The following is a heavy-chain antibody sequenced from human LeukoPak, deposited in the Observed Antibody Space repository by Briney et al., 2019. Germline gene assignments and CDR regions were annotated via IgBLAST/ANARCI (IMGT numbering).Heavy chain of an antibody. CDR2: IIPIFGTA. J-gene: IGHJ4*02. CDR1: GGTFSSYA. D-gene: IGHD3-10*01. V-gene: IGHV1-69*13. Sequence: GASVKVSCKASGGTFSSYAISWVRQAPGQGLEWMGGIIPIFGTANYAQKFQGRVTITADESTSTAYMELSSLRSEDTAVYYCARGSPDYGSGSYPPSFDYWGQGTLVTVSS. CDR3: ARGSPDYGSGSYPPSFDY.